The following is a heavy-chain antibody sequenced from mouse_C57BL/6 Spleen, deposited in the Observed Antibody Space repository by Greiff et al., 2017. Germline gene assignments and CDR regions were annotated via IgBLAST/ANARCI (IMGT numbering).Heavy chain of an antibody. D-gene: IGHD3-2*02. J-gene: IGHJ4*01. Sequence: EVQLQESGPELVKPGASVKIPCKASGYTFTDYNMDWVKQSHGKSLEWIGDINPNNGGTIYNQKFKGKATLTVDKSSSTAYMELRSLTSEDTSVYYCARSETAQATSMDYWGQGTSVTVST. V-gene: IGHV1-18*01. CDR1: GYTFTDYN. CDR2: INPNNGGT. CDR3: ARSETAQATSMDY.